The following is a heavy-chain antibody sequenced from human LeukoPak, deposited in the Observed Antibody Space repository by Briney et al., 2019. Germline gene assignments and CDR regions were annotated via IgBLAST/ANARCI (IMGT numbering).Heavy chain of an antibody. D-gene: IGHD3-22*01. Sequence: PGGSLRLSCAASGFTFSSYWMSWVRQAPGKGLECVANIKQDGSEKYYVDSVKGRFTISRDNAKNSLYLQMNSLRAEDTAVYYCARAYYYDSSGYPVFDYWGQGTLVTVSS. CDR2: IKQDGSEK. V-gene: IGHV3-7*01. J-gene: IGHJ4*02. CDR1: GFTFSSYW. CDR3: ARAYYYDSSGYPVFDY.